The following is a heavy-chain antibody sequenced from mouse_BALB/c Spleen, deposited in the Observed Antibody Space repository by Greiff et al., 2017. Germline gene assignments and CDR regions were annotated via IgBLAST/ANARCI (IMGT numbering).Heavy chain of an antibody. V-gene: IGHV3-8*02. Sequence: EVQLQESGPSLVKPSHSLSLTCSATGDSITSGYWNWIRKFPGNKLEYIGYISYSGSTNYNPSPKSRISITRDTSTNQYYLQLNSVTTEDTATYYCARYFYYGSSYGGYFDVWGAGTTVTVSS. D-gene: IGHD1-1*01. CDR1: GDSITSGY. CDR2: ISYSGST. CDR3: ARYFYYGSSYGGYFDV. J-gene: IGHJ1*01.